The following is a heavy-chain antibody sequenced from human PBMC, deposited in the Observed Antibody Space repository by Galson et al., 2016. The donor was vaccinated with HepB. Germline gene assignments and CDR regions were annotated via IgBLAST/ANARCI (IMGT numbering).Heavy chain of an antibody. CDR1: GFTFTNYW. J-gene: IGHJ4*01. CDR3: AATTVGSGGTRRFDH. D-gene: IGHD4-11*01. CDR2: VSPNGGEE. V-gene: IGHV3-7*02. Sequence: SLRLSCAASGFTFTNYWMNWVRQTPGEGLEWVANVSPNGGEEYYVDSVKGRFTISRDNAGTSLFLQMDSLRVDDTAVYYCAATTVGSGGTRRFDHWGHGILVTVSS.